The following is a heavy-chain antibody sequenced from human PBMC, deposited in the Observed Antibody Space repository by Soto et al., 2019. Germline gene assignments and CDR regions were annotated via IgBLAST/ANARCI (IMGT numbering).Heavy chain of an antibody. CDR3: ARGYKRRYYYDSSGYSRYNYYYYGMDV. V-gene: IGHV4-34*01. J-gene: IGHJ6*02. CDR1: GGSFSGYY. CDR2: INHSGST. D-gene: IGHD3-22*01. Sequence: LETLSLTCAVYGGSFSGYYWIWIRQPPGKGLEWIGEINHSGSTNYNPSLKSRVTISVDTSKNQFSLKLSSVTAADTAVYYCARGYKRRYYYDSSGYSRYNYYYYGMDVWGQGTTVTVSS.